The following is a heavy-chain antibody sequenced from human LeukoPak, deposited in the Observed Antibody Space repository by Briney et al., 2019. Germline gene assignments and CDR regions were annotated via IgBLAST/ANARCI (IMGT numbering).Heavy chain of an antibody. D-gene: IGHD4-17*01. CDR3: AKSGSDYGDYGRFDY. J-gene: IGHJ4*02. CDR2: IRYDGSNK. V-gene: IGHV3-30*02. Sequence: GGSLRVSCAASGFTFSNYGMHWVRQAPGKGLEWVAFIRYDGSNKYYIDSVKGRFTISRDNSKNTLYLQMNSLRADDTALYYCAKSGSDYGDYGRFDYWGQGTLVTVSS. CDR1: GFTFSNYG.